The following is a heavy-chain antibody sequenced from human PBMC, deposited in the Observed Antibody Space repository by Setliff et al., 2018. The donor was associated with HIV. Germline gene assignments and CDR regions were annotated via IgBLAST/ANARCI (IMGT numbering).Heavy chain of an antibody. Sequence: ASVKVSCKASGYTFTNYYIHWVRQAPGQGLEWMGLINPSGGRTSYAQKFQGRLTMTRDTSRSTVYMELSSLRSEDTAVYYCAREKFENGDYEFVSTFDSWGQGTLVTV. V-gene: IGHV1-46*01. J-gene: IGHJ4*02. CDR1: GYTFTNYY. CDR3: AREKFENGDYEFVSTFDS. CDR2: INPSGGRT. D-gene: IGHD4-17*01.